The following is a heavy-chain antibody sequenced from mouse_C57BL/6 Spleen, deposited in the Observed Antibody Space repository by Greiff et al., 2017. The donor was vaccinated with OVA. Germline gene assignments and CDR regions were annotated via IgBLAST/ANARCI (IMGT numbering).Heavy chain of an antibody. Sequence: QVQLKQPGAELVKPGASVKLSCKASGYTFTSYWMHWVKQRPGRGLGWIGRIDPNSGGTKYNEKFKSKATLTVDKPSSTAYMQLSSLTSEDSAVYYCARGGTAQALDYWGQGTTLTVSS. D-gene: IGHD3-2*02. CDR1: GYTFTSYW. J-gene: IGHJ2*01. V-gene: IGHV1-72*01. CDR2: IDPNSGGT. CDR3: ARGGTAQALDY.